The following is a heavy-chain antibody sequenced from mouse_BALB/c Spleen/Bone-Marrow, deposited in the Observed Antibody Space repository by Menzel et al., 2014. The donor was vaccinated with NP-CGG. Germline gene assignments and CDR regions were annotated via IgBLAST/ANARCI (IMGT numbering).Heavy chain of an antibody. CDR3: ARFPIXXXXXXXXXX. CDR2: IARGSGST. Sequence: DLVKPGASVKLSCKASGYTFTSYWINWIKQRPGQGLEWRVRIARGSGSTYYNEMFKGQATLTVDTSSSPAYMQLSNLTSEXSXVFFCARFPIXXXXXXXXXXWGQGTSVTVSS. J-gene: IGHJ4*01. CDR1: GYTFTSYW. V-gene: IGHV1S41*01.